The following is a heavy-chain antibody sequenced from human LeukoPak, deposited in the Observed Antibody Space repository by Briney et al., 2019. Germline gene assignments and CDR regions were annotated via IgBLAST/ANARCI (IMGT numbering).Heavy chain of an antibody. CDR1: GFTFSTYW. D-gene: IGHD1-26*01. V-gene: IGHV3-7*04. CDR3: AGGVGASHFDY. J-gene: IGHJ4*02. Sequence: GGSLRLSCAASGFTFSTYWMSWVRQAPGQGLEWVAIIKQDGTEKYYVDSVKGRFTISRDNDENSLCLQMNSLRAEDTAVYYCAGGVGASHFDYWGQGTLVTVSS. CDR2: IKQDGTEK.